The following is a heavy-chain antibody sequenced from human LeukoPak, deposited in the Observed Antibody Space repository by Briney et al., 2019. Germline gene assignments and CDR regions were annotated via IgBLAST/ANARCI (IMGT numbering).Heavy chain of an antibody. J-gene: IGHJ4*02. CDR1: GYTFTSYG. CDR2: INPNSGGT. V-gene: IGHV1-2*02. Sequence: GASVKVSCKASGYTFTSYGISWVRQAPGQGLEWMGWINPNSGGTNYAQKFQGRVTMTRDTSISTAYMELSRLRSDDTAVYYCASEDSSSSWSFDYWGQGTPVTVS. CDR3: ASEDSSSSWSFDY. D-gene: IGHD6-6*01.